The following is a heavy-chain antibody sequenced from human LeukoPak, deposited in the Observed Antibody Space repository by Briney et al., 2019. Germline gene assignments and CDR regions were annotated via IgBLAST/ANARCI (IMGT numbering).Heavy chain of an antibody. CDR1: GFMFSEYG. V-gene: IGHV3-30*02. J-gene: IGHJ4*02. Sequence: GGSLRLSCAASGFMFSEYGMHWVRQAPGRGPEWVAFIRDDGSSQYFTESVKGRFTISRDNSKNTVSLQMNNLRSEDTAVYYCAKDWGARGCCGDYFDYWGQGSLVTVSS. D-gene: IGHD6-19*01. CDR3: AKDWGARGCCGDYFDY. CDR2: IRDDGSSQ.